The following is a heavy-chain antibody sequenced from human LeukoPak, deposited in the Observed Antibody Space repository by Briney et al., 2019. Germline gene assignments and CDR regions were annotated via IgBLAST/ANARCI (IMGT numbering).Heavy chain of an antibody. J-gene: IGHJ5*02. V-gene: IGHV1-2*02. CDR2: INPNSGGT. CDR3: ARDQGRDCSGGSCYLGWFDP. Sequence: ASVKVSCQASGYTFTGYYMHWVRQAPGQGLEWMGWINPNSGGTNYAQKFQGRVTMTRDTSISTAYMELSRLRSDDTAVYYCARDQGRDCSGGSCYLGWFDPWGQGTLVTVSS. D-gene: IGHD2-15*01. CDR1: GYTFTGYY.